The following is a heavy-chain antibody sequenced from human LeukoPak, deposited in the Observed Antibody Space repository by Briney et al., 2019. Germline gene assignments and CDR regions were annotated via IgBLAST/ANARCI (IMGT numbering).Heavy chain of an antibody. CDR1: GFTFDDYG. J-gene: IGHJ4*02. V-gene: IGHV3-20*04. Sequence: GGSLRLSCAASGFTFDDYGMSWVRQAPGKGLKWGSGIIWNGGSTGYADSVKGRFTISRDNAKNSLYLQMNSRRAEDTALYYCARAFKYSMSGYYFDYWGQGTLVTVSS. CDR2: IIWNGGST. CDR3: ARAFKYSMSGYYFDY. D-gene: IGHD2-21*01.